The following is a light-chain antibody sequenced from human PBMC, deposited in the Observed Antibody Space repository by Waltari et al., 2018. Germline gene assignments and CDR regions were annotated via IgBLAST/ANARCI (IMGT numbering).Light chain of an antibody. CDR3: QQYYSLPYN. J-gene: IGKJ2*01. Sequence: DIQMTQSPSSLSASVGDRVTITYQASQDISNYLNWWQQKPGKDPKFLIYDVSNLERGVPSRFSGSGSGTDFTLTVSSLQPEDVGIYYCQQYYSLPYNFGQGTKLEIK. V-gene: IGKV1-33*01. CDR1: QDISNY. CDR2: DVS.